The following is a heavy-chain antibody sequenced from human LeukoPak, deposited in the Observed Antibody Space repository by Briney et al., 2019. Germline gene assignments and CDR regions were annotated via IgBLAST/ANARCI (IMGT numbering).Heavy chain of an antibody. D-gene: IGHD2-8*01. V-gene: IGHV3-30*04. J-gene: IGHJ6*02. CDR2: ISYDGSNK. CDR1: GFTFSSYA. Sequence: GGSLRLSCAASGFTFSSYAMHWVRQPPGKGLEWVAVISYDGSNKYYADSVKGRFTISRDNSKNTLYLQMNSLRAEDTAVYYCASLMVDYYYGMDVWGQGTTVTVSS. CDR3: ASLMVDYYYGMDV.